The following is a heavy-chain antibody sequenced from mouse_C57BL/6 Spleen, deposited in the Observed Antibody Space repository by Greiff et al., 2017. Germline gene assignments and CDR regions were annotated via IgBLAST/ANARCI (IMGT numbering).Heavy chain of an antibody. CDR1: GYTFTSYW. D-gene: IGHD4-1*01. V-gene: IGHV1-69*01. J-gene: IGHJ3*01. CDR2: IDPSDSYT. CDR3: ARPGSGTGAWFAY. Sequence: QVQLQQPGSELVMPGASVKLSCKASGYTFTSYWMHWVKQRPGQGLEWIGEIDPSDSYTNYNQKFKGKSTLTVDKSSRPAYMQLSSLTAEDSAVYYGARPGSGTGAWFAYWGQGTLVTVSA.